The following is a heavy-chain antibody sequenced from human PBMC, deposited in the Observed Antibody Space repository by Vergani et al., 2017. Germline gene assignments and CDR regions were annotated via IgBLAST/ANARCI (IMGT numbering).Heavy chain of an antibody. J-gene: IGHJ4*02. CDR3: ARAGYNYGFDY. CDR1: GGSISSGSYY. CDR2: IYTSGST. V-gene: IGHV4-61*02. D-gene: IGHD5-24*01. Sequence: QVQLQESGPGLVKPSQTLSLTCTVSGGSISSGSYYWSWIRQPAGKGLEWIGRIYTSGSTNYNPSLKSRVTISVDTSKNQFSLKLNSVTAADTAVYYCARAGYNYGFDYWGQGTLVTVSS.